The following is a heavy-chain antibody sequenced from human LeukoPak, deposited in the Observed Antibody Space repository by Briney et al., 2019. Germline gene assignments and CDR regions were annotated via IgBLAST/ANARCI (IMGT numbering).Heavy chain of an antibody. CDR1: GYTFTGYY. J-gene: IGHJ4*02. V-gene: IGHV1-2*02. D-gene: IGHD3-22*01. Sequence: ASVKVSCKTSGYTFTGYYMHWVRQAPGQGLEWMGWINPNSGGTNYAQKFQGRVTMTRDTSISTAYMELSRLRSDDTAVYYCARDYGNYYDSSAEAFDIWGQGTLVTVSS. CDR3: ARDYGNYYDSSAEAFDI. CDR2: INPNSGGT.